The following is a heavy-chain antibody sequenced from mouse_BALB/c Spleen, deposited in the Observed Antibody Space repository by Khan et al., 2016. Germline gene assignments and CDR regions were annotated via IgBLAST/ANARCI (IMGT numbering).Heavy chain of an antibody. CDR3: NACDYKAMDY. CDR2: IDPENGDT. CDR1: GFNIKDYY. V-gene: IGHV14-4*02. Sequence: VQLQQSGAELVRSGASVKLSCTASGFNIKDYYMNWVKQRPEQGLEWIGWIDPENGDTEYAPTFQGKATMTADTSSNTAYLQLSRLTSEDTAVSYWNACDYKAMDYVDQGTSVTVSS. J-gene: IGHJ4*01.